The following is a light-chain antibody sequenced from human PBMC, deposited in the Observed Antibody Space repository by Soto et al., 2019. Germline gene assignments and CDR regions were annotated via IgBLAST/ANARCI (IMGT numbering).Light chain of an antibody. CDR1: SSDVGGHKY. J-gene: IGLJ3*02. CDR3: SSYTSSNTWV. CDR2: EVV. V-gene: IGLV2-14*01. Sequence: QSALTQPASVSGSPGQSISISCTGTSSDVGGHKYVAWYQQHPGKAPKLMIYEVVNRPSGVSNRFSGSKSGNTASLTISGLQAVDEADYYCSSYTSSNTWVFGGGTKLTVL.